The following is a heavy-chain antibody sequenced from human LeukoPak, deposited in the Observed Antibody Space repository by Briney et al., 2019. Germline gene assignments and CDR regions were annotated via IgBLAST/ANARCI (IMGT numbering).Heavy chain of an antibody. CDR1: GGSISSSSYY. Sequence: SETLSLTCTVSGGSISSSSYYWGWIRQPPGKGLEWIGYIYYSGSTNYNPSLKSRVTISVDTSKNQFSLKLSSVTAADTAVYYCARETSQKGAHYMDVRGKGTTVTISS. J-gene: IGHJ6*03. V-gene: IGHV4-61*01. D-gene: IGHD3-16*01. CDR2: IYYSGST. CDR3: ARETSQKGAHYMDV.